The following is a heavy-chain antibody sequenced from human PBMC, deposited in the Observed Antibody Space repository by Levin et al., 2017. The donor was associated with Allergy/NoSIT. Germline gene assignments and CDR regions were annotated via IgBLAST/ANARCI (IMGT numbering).Heavy chain of an antibody. CDR3: ARGIAAVPTAIIPGYYMDF. J-gene: IGHJ6*03. D-gene: IGHD6-13*01. V-gene: IGHV3-33*01. Sequence: GESLKISCVASGFTLSSYGINWVRQAPGKGLEWVAVMSNDGRNKYYADSVKGRFTVSRDNSKNTLYLQMNSLRGEDTAVYYCARGIAAVPTAIIPGYYMDFWGKGTPVTVSS. CDR2: MSNDGRNK. CDR1: GFTLSSYG.